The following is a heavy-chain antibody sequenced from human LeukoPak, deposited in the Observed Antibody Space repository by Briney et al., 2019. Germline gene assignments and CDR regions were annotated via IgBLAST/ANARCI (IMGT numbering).Heavy chain of an antibody. CDR2: ISGSGGST. Sequence: PGGSLRLSCAASGFTFSSYSMNWVRQAPGKGLEWVSAISGSGGSTYYADSVKGRFTISRDNSKNTLYLQMNSLRAEDTAVYYCANYDSSGYDYWGQGTLVTVSS. CDR1: GFTFSSYS. J-gene: IGHJ4*02. CDR3: ANYDSSGYDY. D-gene: IGHD3-22*01. V-gene: IGHV3-23*01.